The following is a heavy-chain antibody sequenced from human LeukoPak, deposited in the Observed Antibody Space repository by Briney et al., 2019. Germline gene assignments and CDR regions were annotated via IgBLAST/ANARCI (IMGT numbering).Heavy chain of an antibody. CDR2: IYPGDSET. V-gene: IGHV5-51*01. D-gene: IGHD3-10*01. Sequence: GESLKISFKGSGYSFTSFWIGWVRQMPGKGLEWMGIIYPGDSETRYSPSFPGQVTISADKSFSTAYLQWSSLKASDTAMYYCARHYGANYLDYWGQGSPVTVPS. J-gene: IGHJ4*02. CDR3: ARHYGANYLDY. CDR1: GYSFTSFW.